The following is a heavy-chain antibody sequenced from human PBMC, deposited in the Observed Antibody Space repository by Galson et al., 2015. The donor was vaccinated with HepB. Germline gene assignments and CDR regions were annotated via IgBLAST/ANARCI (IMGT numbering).Heavy chain of an antibody. D-gene: IGHD1-1*01. Sequence: SLRLSCAASGFTFSSYAMTWVRQAPGKGLEWVSSISGSGVGTYYADSVKGRFTTSRDNSKNTLYLQMNSLRAEDTAIYYCAKEYSLGTWQGDSWGQGTLVTVSS. CDR3: AKEYSLGTWQGDS. CDR2: ISGSGVGT. V-gene: IGHV3-23*01. J-gene: IGHJ4*02. CDR1: GFTFSSYA.